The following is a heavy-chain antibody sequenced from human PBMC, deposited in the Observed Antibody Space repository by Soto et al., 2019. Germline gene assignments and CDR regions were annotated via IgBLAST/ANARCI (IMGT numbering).Heavy chain of an antibody. CDR1: GFSFSTFW. CDR2: IYYSGST. Sequence: GSLRLSCVTSGFSFSTFWLNWVRQAPGKGLEWIGNIYYSGSTNYNPSLKSRVTISVDKSKNQFSLKLSSVTAADTAVYYCARVSGSYYYGMDVWGQGTTVTVSS. D-gene: IGHD1-26*01. CDR3: ARVSGSYYYGMDV. V-gene: IGHV4-59*12. J-gene: IGHJ6*02.